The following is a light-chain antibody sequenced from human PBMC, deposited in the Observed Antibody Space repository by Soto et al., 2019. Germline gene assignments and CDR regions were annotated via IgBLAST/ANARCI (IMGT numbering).Light chain of an antibody. Sequence: DIVMTQSPLSLPVTPGEPASISCRSSQSLQLSNGYNYLDWYLQKPGQSPQLLIYLGSHRASGVPDRFSGSVSGTDFTLKISRVEAEDVGVYYCMQSLETPTFGPGTRVDIK. CDR2: LGS. J-gene: IGKJ3*01. CDR3: MQSLETPT. V-gene: IGKV2-28*01. CDR1: QSLQLSNGYNY.